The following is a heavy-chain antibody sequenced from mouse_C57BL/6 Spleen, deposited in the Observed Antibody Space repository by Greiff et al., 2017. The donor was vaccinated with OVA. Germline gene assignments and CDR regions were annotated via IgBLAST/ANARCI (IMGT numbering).Heavy chain of an antibody. V-gene: IGHV3-1*01. J-gene: IGHJ1*03. CDR1: GYSITSGYD. Sequence: DVQLQESGPGMVKPSQSLSLTCTVPGYSITSGYDWHWIRHFPGNKLEWMGSISYSGSTNYNPSLKSRISITHDTSKNHFFLKLNSVTTEDTATYYCATNGYYWYFDVWGTGTTVTVSS. CDR2: ISYSGST. D-gene: IGHD1-1*01. CDR3: ATNGYYWYFDV.